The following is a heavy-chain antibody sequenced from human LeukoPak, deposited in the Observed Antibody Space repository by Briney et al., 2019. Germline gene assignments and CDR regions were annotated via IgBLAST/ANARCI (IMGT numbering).Heavy chain of an antibody. J-gene: IGHJ4*02. Sequence: PSETLSLTCTVSGDSISNSYWSWIRQPPGKGLEWIGYMYYSWSTNYNPSLKSRVPTSMDTSENQFSLKLTSVTAADTAVYYCARSPRAGVTPWFFDYWGQGTLVAVSS. V-gene: IGHV4-59*08. CDR2: MYYSWST. CDR1: GDSISNSY. CDR3: ARSPRAGVTPWFFDY. D-gene: IGHD3-10*01.